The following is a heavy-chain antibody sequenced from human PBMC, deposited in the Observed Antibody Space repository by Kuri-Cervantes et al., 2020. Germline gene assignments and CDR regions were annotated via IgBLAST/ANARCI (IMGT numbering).Heavy chain of an antibody. CDR2: MNPNSGNT. CDR3: ARAPGPGYYGSGTPGWFDP. Sequence: ASVKGSCKASGYTFTSYDINWVRQATGQGLEWMGWMNPNSGNTGYAQKFQVRVTMTRNTSISTAYMELSSLRSEDTAVYYCARAPGPGYYGSGTPGWFDPWGQGTLVTVSS. V-gene: IGHV1-8*01. CDR1: GYTFTSYD. J-gene: IGHJ5*02. D-gene: IGHD3-10*01.